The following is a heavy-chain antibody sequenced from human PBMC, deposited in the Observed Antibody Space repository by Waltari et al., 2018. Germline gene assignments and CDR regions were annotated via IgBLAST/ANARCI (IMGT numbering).Heavy chain of an antibody. Sequence: QVQLQESGPGLVKPSETLSLTCTVSGGSISSHYWSWIRQPPGKGLEWIGYIYYSGSTNYNPSLKSRVTISVDTSKNQFSLKLSSVTAADTAVYYCARVRDYYYGSGRVDYWGQGTLVTVSS. CDR3: ARVRDYYYGSGRVDY. CDR1: GGSISSHY. CDR2: IYYSGST. V-gene: IGHV4-59*11. J-gene: IGHJ4*02. D-gene: IGHD3-10*01.